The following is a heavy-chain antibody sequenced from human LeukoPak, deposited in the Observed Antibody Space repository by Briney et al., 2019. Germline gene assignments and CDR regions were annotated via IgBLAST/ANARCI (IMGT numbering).Heavy chain of an antibody. J-gene: IGHJ4*02. CDR2: INHSGST. V-gene: IGHV4-34*01. D-gene: IGHD5-24*01. Sequence: AETLSLTCAVYGGSFSGYYWTWIRQPPGRGLEWIGEINHSGSTNYNPSLKSRVAISVDTSKSQFSLELNSVTAADTAMYYCARGRDPYWGQGTLVTVSS. CDR1: GGSFSGYY. CDR3: ARGRDPY.